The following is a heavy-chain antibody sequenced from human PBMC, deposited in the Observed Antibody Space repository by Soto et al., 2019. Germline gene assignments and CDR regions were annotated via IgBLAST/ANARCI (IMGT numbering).Heavy chain of an antibody. V-gene: IGHV4-4*07. CDR1: GGSISSYY. Sequence: SETLSLTCTVSGGSISSYYWSWIRQPAGKGLEWIGRIYTSGSTNYNPSLKSRVTMSVDTSRNQFSLKLSSVTAADTAVYYCARGDYYDSSAGMDVWGQGTTVTVSS. CDR2: IYTSGST. CDR3: ARGDYYDSSAGMDV. D-gene: IGHD3-22*01. J-gene: IGHJ6*02.